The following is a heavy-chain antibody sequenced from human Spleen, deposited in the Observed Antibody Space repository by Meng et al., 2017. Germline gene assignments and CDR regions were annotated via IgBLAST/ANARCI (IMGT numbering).Heavy chain of an antibody. Sequence: QVQLGQAEAEVKKPGASVKVSCKASGYTFPDYWLHWVRRAPGQGLEWMGRINPKSGDTHYAQRFQGRVTMTGDTSISTTYMELSGLRSDDTAMYYCARDEDISAAGKLFGDYWGQGTLVTVSS. J-gene: IGHJ4*02. V-gene: IGHV1-2*06. CDR2: INPKSGDT. D-gene: IGHD6-13*01. CDR1: GYTFPDYW. CDR3: ARDEDISAAGKLFGDY.